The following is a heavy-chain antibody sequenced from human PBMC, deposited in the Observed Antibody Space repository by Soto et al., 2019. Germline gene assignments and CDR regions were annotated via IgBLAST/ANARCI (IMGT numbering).Heavy chain of an antibody. D-gene: IGHD3-10*01. CDR3: ARDKGGYYGSGSYSHGMDV. J-gene: IGHJ6*02. Sequence: QVQLVQSGAEVKKPGSSVKVSCKASGGTFSSYAISWVRQAPGQGLEWMGGIIPIFGTANYAQKFQGRVTITADESTSTAYRERSSLRSEDTAVYYCARDKGGYYGSGSYSHGMDVWGQGTTVTVSS. CDR1: GGTFSSYA. V-gene: IGHV1-69*01. CDR2: IIPIFGTA.